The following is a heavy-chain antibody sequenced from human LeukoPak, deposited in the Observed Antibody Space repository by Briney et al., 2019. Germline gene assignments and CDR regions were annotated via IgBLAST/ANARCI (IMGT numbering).Heavy chain of an antibody. D-gene: IGHD6-6*01. V-gene: IGHV3-30*18. Sequence: GGSLRLSCAASGFSFNNYAMYWVRQAPGKGLEWVALISYDGGDKYYAESMKGRFTISRDNSKNTLYLQMNSLRAEDTAVYYCAKTFRSISMDVWGKGTTVTVSS. J-gene: IGHJ6*03. CDR2: ISYDGGDK. CDR1: GFSFNNYA. CDR3: AKTFRSISMDV.